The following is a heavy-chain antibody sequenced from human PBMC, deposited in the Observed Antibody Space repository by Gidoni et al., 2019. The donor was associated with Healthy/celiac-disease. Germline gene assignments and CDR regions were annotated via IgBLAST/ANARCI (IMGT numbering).Heavy chain of an antibody. CDR3: AKDSLAQQLVWSGWFDP. CDR1: GFTFDDYA. J-gene: IGHJ5*02. CDR2: ISWNSGSI. D-gene: IGHD6-13*01. Sequence: EVQLVESGGGLVQPGRSLRLSCAASGFTFDDYAMHWVRQAPGKGLEWVSGISWNSGSIGYADSVKGRFTISRDNAKNSLYLQMNSLRAEDTALYYCAKDSLAQQLVWSGWFDPWGQGTLVTVSS. V-gene: IGHV3-9*01.